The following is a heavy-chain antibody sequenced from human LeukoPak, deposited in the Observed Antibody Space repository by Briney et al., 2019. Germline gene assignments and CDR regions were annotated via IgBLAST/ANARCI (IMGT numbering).Heavy chain of an antibody. D-gene: IGHD6-13*01. V-gene: IGHV3-23*01. CDR3: AKRAAGTSSYHYYMDV. CDR2: ISGSGGST. J-gene: IGHJ6*03. Sequence: GRSLRLSCAASGFTFTTYAMNWVRQAPGKGLEWVSAISGSGGSTYYADSVKGRFTISRDNSKNTLYLQMNSLRAENTAVYYCAKRAAGTSSYHYYMDVWGKGTTVTVSS. CDR1: GFTFTTYA.